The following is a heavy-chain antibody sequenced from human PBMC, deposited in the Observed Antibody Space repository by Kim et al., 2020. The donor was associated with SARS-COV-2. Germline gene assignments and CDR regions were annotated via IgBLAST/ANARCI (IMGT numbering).Heavy chain of an antibody. D-gene: IGHD3-10*01. J-gene: IGHJ6*02. CDR1: GFTFSSYG. Sequence: GGSLRLSCAASGFTFSSYGMHWVRQAPGKGLEWVAVISYDGSNRYYADSVKGRFTISRDNSKNTLYLQMDSLRAEDTAVYYCASESAVGELGNGLDVWGQGTTVTDSS. CDR3: ASESAVGELGNGLDV. CDR2: ISYDGSNR. V-gene: IGHV3-30*03.